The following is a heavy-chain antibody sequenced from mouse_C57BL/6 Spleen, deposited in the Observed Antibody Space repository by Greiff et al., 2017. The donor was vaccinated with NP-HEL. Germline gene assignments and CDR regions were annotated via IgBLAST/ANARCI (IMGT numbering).Heavy chain of an antibody. J-gene: IGHJ3*01. CDR3: ARGRNDDYAWFAY. CDR1: GYAFSSSW. Sequence: QVQLQQSGPELVKPGASVKISCKASGYAFSSSWMNWVKQRPGKGLEWIGRIYPGDGDTNYNGKFKGKATLTADKSSSTAYMQLSSLTSDDSAVYDCARGRNDDYAWFAYWGKGTLVTVSA. D-gene: IGHD2-4*01. CDR2: IYPGDGDT. V-gene: IGHV1-82*01.